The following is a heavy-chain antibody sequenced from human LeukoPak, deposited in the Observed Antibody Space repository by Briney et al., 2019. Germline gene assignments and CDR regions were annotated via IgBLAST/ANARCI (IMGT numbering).Heavy chain of an antibody. J-gene: IGHJ4*02. CDR3: AKDLAGRRYNWNDVGY. CDR1: GFTFSSYA. Sequence: AGGSLRLSCAASGFTFSSYAMSWVRQAPGKGLEWVSAISGSGGSTYYADSVKGRFTISRDNSKNTLYLQMNSLRAEDTAVYYCAKDLAGRRYNWNDVGYWGQGTLVTVSS. D-gene: IGHD1-1*01. CDR2: ISGSGGST. V-gene: IGHV3-23*01.